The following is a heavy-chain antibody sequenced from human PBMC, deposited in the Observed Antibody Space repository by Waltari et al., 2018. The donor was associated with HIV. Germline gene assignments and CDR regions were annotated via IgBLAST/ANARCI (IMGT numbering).Heavy chain of an antibody. D-gene: IGHD3-22*01. CDR3: ARDPYYYDSSGDHGRVDY. CDR1: GFTFSSYG. V-gene: IGHV3-33*01. Sequence: QVQLVESGGGVVQPGRSLSLSCAAAGFTFSSYGMNWVRQAPGKGLEWVAVIWYDGSNKYYADSVKGRFTISRDKSKNTLYLQMNSLRAEDTAVYYCARDPYYYDSSGDHGRVDYWGQGTL. J-gene: IGHJ4*02. CDR2: IWYDGSNK.